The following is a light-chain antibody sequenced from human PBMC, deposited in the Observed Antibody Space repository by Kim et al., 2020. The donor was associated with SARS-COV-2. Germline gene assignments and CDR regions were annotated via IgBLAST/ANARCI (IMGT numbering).Light chain of an antibody. CDR3: QQTYSTPCT. V-gene: IGKV1-39*01. CDR2: ETS. J-gene: IGKJ2*02. Sequence: SSSGGDRVTITCRASQSISSYLNWYQQKPGKAPKLLIYETSSLHSGVPSRFSGSESGTDFTLTISSLQPEDFATYYCQQTYSTPCTFGQGTKLEI. CDR1: QSISSY.